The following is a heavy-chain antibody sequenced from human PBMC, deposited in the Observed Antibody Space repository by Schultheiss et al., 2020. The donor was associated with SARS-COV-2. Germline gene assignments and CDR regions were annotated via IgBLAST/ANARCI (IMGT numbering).Heavy chain of an antibody. Sequence: GESLKISCAASGFTVSSNYMSWVRQAPGKGLEWVSSISSSSSYIYYADSVKGRFTISRDNAKNSLYLQMNSLRAEDTAVYYCAKVGRGFMDVWGQGTTVTVSS. CDR3: AKVGRGFMDV. J-gene: IGHJ6*02. CDR1: GFTVSSNY. CDR2: ISSSSSYI. V-gene: IGHV3-21*04. D-gene: IGHD5-12*01.